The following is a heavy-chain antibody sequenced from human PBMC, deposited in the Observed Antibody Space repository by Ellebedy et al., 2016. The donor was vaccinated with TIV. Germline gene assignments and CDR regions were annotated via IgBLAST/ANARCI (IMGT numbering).Heavy chain of an antibody. D-gene: IGHD6-13*01. Sequence: GESLKISCAASGFTFSSYGMHWVRQAPGKGLEWVAVIWYDGSNKYYADSVKGRFTIDRDNSKNTLYLQMNSLRADDTAVYYCAREGSPLAAAGLSWGQGTLVTVSS. CDR3: AREGSPLAAAGLS. CDR1: GFTFSSYG. CDR2: IWYDGSNK. J-gene: IGHJ5*02. V-gene: IGHV3-33*08.